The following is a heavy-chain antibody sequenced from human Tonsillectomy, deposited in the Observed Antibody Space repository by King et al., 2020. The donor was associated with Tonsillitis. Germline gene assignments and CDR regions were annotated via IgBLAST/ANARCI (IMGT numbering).Heavy chain of an antibody. CDR2: ISGSGGST. J-gene: IGHJ4*02. CDR3: AKVVGTAMVCCWGY. Sequence: VQLVESGGGLVQPGGSLRLSCAASGFTFSSSAMAWVRQAPGKGLEWVSGISGSGGSTYYADSVKGRFTISRDNSKNTMYLQMNILGAEDTALYYCAKVVGTAMVCCWGYWGRGTLATVSS. CDR1: GFTFSSSA. D-gene: IGHD5-18*01. V-gene: IGHV3-23*04.